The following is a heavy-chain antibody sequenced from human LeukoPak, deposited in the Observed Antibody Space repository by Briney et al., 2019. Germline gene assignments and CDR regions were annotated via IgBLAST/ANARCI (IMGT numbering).Heavy chain of an antibody. Sequence: GASVKVSCKASGYTFTSYDINWVRQAPGQGLEWMGRIIPLLDTTDYAQKFQGRLTIAADKSTNTAYMEVTSLRPDDTAVYFCARDLVVEVPSSLGYWGQGTLVTVSS. CDR2: IIPLLDTT. CDR1: GYTFTSYD. J-gene: IGHJ4*02. CDR3: ARDLVVEVPSSLGY. D-gene: IGHD3-16*01. V-gene: IGHV1-69*04.